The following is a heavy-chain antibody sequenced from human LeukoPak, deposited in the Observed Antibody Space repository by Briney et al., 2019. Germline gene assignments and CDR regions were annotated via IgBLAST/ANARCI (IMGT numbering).Heavy chain of an antibody. CDR3: ARDRILYDFWSGYLSGDWFDP. J-gene: IGHJ5*02. CDR1: GGSISSSSYY. D-gene: IGHD3-3*01. V-gene: IGHV4-39*07. CDR2: TYYSGST. Sequence: SKTLSLTCTVSGGSISSSSYYWGWIRQPPGKGLEWIGSTYYSGSTYYNPSLKSRVTISVDTSKNQFSLKLSSVTAADTAVYYCARDRILYDFWSGYLSGDWFDPWGQGTLVTVSS.